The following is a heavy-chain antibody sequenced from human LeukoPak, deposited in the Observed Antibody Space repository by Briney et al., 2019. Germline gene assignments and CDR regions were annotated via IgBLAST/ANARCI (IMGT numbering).Heavy chain of an antibody. D-gene: IGHD1-14*01. Sequence: GGSLRLSCAASGFTFSSYAMTWVRQAPGKGLEWVSVISASGGVTEYADSVKGRFTVSRDNSKNTLFLQINSLRAEDTAVYYCAGNKDWGQGTLVTVPS. J-gene: IGHJ4*02. CDR1: GFTFSSYA. CDR3: AGNKD. CDR2: ISASGGVT. V-gene: IGHV3-23*01.